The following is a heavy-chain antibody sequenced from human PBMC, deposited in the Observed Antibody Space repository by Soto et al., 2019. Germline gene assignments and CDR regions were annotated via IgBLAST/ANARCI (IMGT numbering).Heavy chain of an antibody. V-gene: IGHV3-30-3*01. CDR1: GFTFSSHT. CDR2: ILYDGSNK. Sequence: VGSLRLSCAASGFTFSSHTMHWVSQAPGKGQEWVAIILYDGSNKYHADSVKGRFTISRDNSKNTLYLQMNSLRVEDTAVYYCVRVPSGYDFRYFDLWGRGTLVTVSS. CDR3: VRVPSGYDFRYFDL. D-gene: IGHD5-12*01. J-gene: IGHJ2*01.